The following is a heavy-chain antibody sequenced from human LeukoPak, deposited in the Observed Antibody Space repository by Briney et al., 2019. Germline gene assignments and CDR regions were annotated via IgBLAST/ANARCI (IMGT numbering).Heavy chain of an antibody. Sequence: PGGSMRLSCAASGFTFSHFGFDWVRQAPGKGLEWVAVIWSDGTNKYYGDSVKGRFIIQRDDSQKTVYLQMNRLRAEDTAIYYCAKDAQRGFDYSNSLEYWGQGSLVTVSS. CDR3: AKDAQRGFDYSNSLEY. V-gene: IGHV3-33*06. CDR1: GFTFSHFG. CDR2: IWSDGTNK. D-gene: IGHD4-11*01. J-gene: IGHJ4*02.